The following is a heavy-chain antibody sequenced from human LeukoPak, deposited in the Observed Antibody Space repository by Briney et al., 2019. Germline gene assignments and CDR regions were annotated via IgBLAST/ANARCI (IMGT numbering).Heavy chain of an antibody. V-gene: IGHV3-9*01. D-gene: IGHD6-13*01. CDR2: ISWNSGSI. CDR1: GFTFDDYA. CDR3: AKDETPYSSSWRGFDY. J-gene: IGHJ4*02. Sequence: GRSLRLSCAASGFTFDDYAMHWVRQAPGKGLEWVSGISWNSGSIGCADSVKGRFTISRDNAKNSLYLQMNSLRAEDTALYYCAKDETPYSSSWRGFDYWGQGTLVTVSS.